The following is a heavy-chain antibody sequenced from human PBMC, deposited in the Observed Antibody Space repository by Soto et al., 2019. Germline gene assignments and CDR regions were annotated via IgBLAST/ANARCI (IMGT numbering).Heavy chain of an antibody. J-gene: IGHJ4*02. Sequence: EVQLVESGGGLVQPGGSLRLSCAASGFTFSAYDINWVCQAPGKGLEWVSYISGAGTTMYYADSVKGRFTTSRDNAKNSLYLQMDSLRAEDTAVYYCARVGNVATTGQIFDYWGQGTLVTVSS. CDR2: ISGAGTTM. CDR3: ARVGNVATTGQIFDY. CDR1: GFTFSAYD. V-gene: IGHV3-48*03. D-gene: IGHD6-13*01.